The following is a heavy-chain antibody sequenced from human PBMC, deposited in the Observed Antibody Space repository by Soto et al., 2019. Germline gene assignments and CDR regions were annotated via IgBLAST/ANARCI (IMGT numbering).Heavy chain of an antibody. D-gene: IGHD4-17*01. V-gene: IGHV1-69*08. CDR2: VIPILGVV. J-gene: IGHJ4*01. CDR1: GGYYRSYT. CDR3: ARESFGDYPLLDY. Sequence: QVQVVQSGAEVKKPGSSVKVSCKASGGYYRSYTITWVRQAPGQGLEWMGRVIPILGVVNYAQKFQGKVTFTADKSTSPAYMELSSLRSDDPAVYYCARESFGDYPLLDYWGQGTLVTVSS.